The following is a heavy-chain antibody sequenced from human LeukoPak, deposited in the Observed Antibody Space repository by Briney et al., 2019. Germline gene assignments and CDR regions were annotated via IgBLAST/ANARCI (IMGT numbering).Heavy chain of an antibody. CDR2: FGGSDGST. V-gene: IGHV3-23*01. Sequence: GGSLRRSCAASGFTFSSYAMSWVRQAPGKGQEWVSVFGGSDGSTYYADSVKGRFTVSRDISKNTLYLQMNSLRAEDTAVYYCANHCIDGTCFDYWGQGTLVTVSS. J-gene: IGHJ4*02. D-gene: IGHD2-15*01. CDR3: ANHCIDGTCFDY. CDR1: GFTFSSYA.